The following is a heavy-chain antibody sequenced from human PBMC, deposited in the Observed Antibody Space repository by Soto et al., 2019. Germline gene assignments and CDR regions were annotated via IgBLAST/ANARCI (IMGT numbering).Heavy chain of an antibody. V-gene: IGHV4-34*01. D-gene: IGHD6-13*01. J-gene: IGHJ6*02. CDR2: VHPSGST. CDR1: SASLGDHY. Sequence: SATLSITCAVFSASLGDHYWAWIRQSPDEGLEWIGEVHPSGSTYYNPSLKSRVTISVDTSKNQFSLKLSSVTAADTAVYYCARVSAAAGIGGYYYYYGMDVWGQGTTVTVSS. CDR3: ARVSAAAGIGGYYYYYGMDV.